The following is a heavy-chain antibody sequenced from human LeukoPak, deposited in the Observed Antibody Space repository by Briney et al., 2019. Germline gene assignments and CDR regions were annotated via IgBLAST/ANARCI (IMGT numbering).Heavy chain of an antibody. D-gene: IGHD1-26*01. CDR1: GGSISSYY. CDR2: IYYSGST. CDR3: ARVGLVGAFDY. Sequence: PSETLSLTCTVSGGSISSYYWSWIRQPPGKGLEWIGYIYYSGSTNYNPSLKSRVTISVDTSKNQFSLKLSSVTAADTAVHYCARVGLVGAFDYWGQGTLVTVSS. J-gene: IGHJ4*02. V-gene: IGHV4-59*01.